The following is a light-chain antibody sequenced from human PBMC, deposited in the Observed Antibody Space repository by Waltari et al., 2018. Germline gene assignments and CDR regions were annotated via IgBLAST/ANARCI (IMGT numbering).Light chain of an antibody. V-gene: IGKV4-1*01. Sequence: DIVMTQSPESLAVYLGARATIHCQSRHGVLNRSTHRHYIAWYQQKVGHPPKLLIYWAATREFGVPDRFSGSGSGTDFTLTISDLQAEDVAVYFCQQCYDVPLSFGGGTKVEIK. CDR2: WAA. J-gene: IGKJ4*01. CDR3: QQCYDVPLS. CDR1: HGVLNRSTHRHY.